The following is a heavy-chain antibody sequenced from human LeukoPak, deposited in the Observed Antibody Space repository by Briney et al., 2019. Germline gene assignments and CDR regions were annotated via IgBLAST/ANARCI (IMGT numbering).Heavy chain of an antibody. CDR1: GYTFTSYD. CDR2: MNPNSGDA. D-gene: IGHD3-10*01. CDR3: AKDRGANWYFDL. Sequence: GASVKVSCKASGYTFTSYDINWVRQATGQGLEWMGWMNPNSGDAGYAQKFQGRVTMTRNTSISTAYMELSSLRSEDTAVYYCAKDRGANWYFDLWGRGTLVSVSS. J-gene: IGHJ2*01. V-gene: IGHV1-8*01.